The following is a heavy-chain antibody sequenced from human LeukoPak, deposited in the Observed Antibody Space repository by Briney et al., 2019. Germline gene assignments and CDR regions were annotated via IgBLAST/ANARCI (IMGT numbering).Heavy chain of an antibody. V-gene: IGHV3-53*01. J-gene: IGHJ6*03. CDR1: GFTVSCNY. CDR2: IYTGGST. D-gene: IGHD6-6*01. CDR3: AREYSSSAEYYYYMDV. Sequence: PGGSLRLSCAASGFTVSCNYMSWVPQAPGKGLEWVSVIYTGGSTYYADSVKGRFTISRDNSKNTLYLQMNSLRAEDTAVYYCAREYSSSAEYYYYMDVWGKGTTVTVSS.